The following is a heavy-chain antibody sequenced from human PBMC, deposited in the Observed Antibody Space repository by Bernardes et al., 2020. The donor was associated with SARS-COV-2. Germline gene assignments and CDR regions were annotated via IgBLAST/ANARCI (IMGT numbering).Heavy chain of an antibody. J-gene: IGHJ5*02. CDR3: AREGPCSSTSCLTANWFDP. Sequence: SETLSLTCAVSGGSISSSNWWSWVRQPPGKGLEWIGEIYHSGSTNYNPSLKSRVTISVDKSKNQFSLKLSSVTAADTAVYYCAREGPCSSTSCLTANWFDPWGQGTLVTVSS. V-gene: IGHV4-4*02. CDR1: GGSISSSNW. D-gene: IGHD2-2*01. CDR2: IYHSGST.